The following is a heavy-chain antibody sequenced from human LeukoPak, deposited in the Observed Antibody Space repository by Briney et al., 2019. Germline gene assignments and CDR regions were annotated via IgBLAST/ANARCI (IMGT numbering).Heavy chain of an antibody. CDR1: GGSISSSSYY. D-gene: IGHD6-13*01. CDR3: ARWYSSSWYADY. V-gene: IGHV4-39*01. CDR2: IYYSGST. Sequence: SETLSLTCTVSGGSISSSSYYWGWIRQPPGKGLEWIGSIYYSGSTYYNPSLKSRVTISVDTSKNQFSLKLSPVTAADTAVYYCARWYSSSWYADYWGQGTLVTVSS. J-gene: IGHJ4*02.